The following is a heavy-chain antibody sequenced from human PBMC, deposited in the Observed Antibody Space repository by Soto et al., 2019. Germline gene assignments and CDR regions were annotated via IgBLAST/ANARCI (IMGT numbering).Heavy chain of an antibody. J-gene: IGHJ5*02. CDR1: GGSFSGYY. CDR3: ARGLDP. Sequence: SETLSLTCAVYGGSFSGYYWSWIRQPPGKGLEWIGEINHSGSTNYNPSLKSRVTISVDTSKNQFSLKLSSVTAADTAVYYCARGLDPWGQGTLVTVSS. V-gene: IGHV4-34*01. CDR2: INHSGST.